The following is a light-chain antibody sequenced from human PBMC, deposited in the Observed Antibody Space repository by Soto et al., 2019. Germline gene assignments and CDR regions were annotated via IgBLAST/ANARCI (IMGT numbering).Light chain of an antibody. CDR3: QQYNSYWT. CDR2: KAS. V-gene: IGKV1-5*03. J-gene: IGKJ1*01. CDR1: QSINSW. Sequence: DLQMTQSPSTPSASVGDTVTLTCRASQSINSWLAWYQQKPGKAPKALIYKASSLQIGVPSRFSGSGSGTEFTLTISSLQPDDFATYYCQQYNSYWTFGQGTKVDIK.